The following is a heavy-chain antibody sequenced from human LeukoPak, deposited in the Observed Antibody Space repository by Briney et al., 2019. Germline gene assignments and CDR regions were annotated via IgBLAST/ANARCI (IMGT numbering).Heavy chain of an antibody. CDR1: GYTFTSYD. D-gene: IGHD1-26*01. CDR2: MNPNSGNT. Sequence: ASGKVSCKASGYTFTSYDINWVRQATGQGLEWMGWMNPNSGNTGYAQKFQGRVTITRNTSISTAYMELSSLRSEDTAVYYCASTMGPHDAFDIWGQGTMVTVSS. CDR3: ASTMGPHDAFDI. V-gene: IGHV1-8*03. J-gene: IGHJ3*02.